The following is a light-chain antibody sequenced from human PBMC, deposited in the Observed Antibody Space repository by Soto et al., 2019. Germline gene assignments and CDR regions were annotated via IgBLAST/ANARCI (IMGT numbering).Light chain of an antibody. V-gene: IGKV1-8*01. J-gene: IGKJ4*01. Sequence: AIRMTPSPSSLSASTGDRVTITCRASQGISSYLAWYQQKPGKAPKLLIYAASTLQSGVPSRFSGSGSGTDFTLTISCLQSEDFATYYCQQYYSYPQLTFGGGTKVDIK. CDR2: AAS. CDR1: QGISSY. CDR3: QQYYSYPQLT.